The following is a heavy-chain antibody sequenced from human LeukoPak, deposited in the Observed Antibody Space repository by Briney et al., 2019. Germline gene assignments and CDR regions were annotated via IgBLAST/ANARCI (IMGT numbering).Heavy chain of an antibody. CDR1: GFPLRTSGMC. CDR3: ARMIAFGVVYDAFDV. V-gene: IGHV2-70*11. Sequence: SGPALVKPTQTLTLTCTFSGFPLRTSGMCVSWIRQPPGKALEWLARIDWDDDKYYSTSLKTRLTISKDTSKNQVVLTMTNMDPVDTATYYCARMIAFGVVYDAFDVWGQGTMVTVSS. CDR2: IDWDDDK. J-gene: IGHJ3*01. D-gene: IGHD3-3*01.